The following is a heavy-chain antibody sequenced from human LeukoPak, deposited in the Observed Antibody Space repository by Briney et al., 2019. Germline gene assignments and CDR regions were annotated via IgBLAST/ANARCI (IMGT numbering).Heavy chain of an antibody. CDR1: GDSVRSYY. CDR3: ARGGHYGMDV. CDR2: IYHTGST. V-gene: IGHV4-59*02. J-gene: IGHJ6*02. Sequence: PSETLSLTCTVSGDSVRSYYWSWIRQSPGKGLEWIGYIYHTGSTKYNPSLKSRVTISVDTSKNQFSLKLSSVTAADTAVYYCARGGHYGMDVWGQGTTVTVSS.